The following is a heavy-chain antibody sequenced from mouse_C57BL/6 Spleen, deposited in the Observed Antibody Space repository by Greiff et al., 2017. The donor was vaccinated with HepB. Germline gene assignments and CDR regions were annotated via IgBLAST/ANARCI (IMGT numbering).Heavy chain of an antibody. CDR3: VRHLDWYFDV. Sequence: EVKLMESGGGLVQPKGSLKLSCAASGFSFNTYAMNWVRQAPGKGLEWVARIRSKSNNYATYYADSVKDRFTISRDDSESMLYLQMNNLKTEDTAMYYCVRHLDWYFDVWGTGTTVTVSS. CDR2: IRSKSNNYAT. CDR1: GFSFNTYA. V-gene: IGHV10-1*01. J-gene: IGHJ1*03.